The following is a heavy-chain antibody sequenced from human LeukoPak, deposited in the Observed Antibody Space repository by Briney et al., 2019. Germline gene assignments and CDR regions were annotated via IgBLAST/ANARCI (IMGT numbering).Heavy chain of an antibody. CDR3: ATVPAANYGMDV. Sequence: VASVKVSCKASGGTFSSYAISWVRQAPGQGLEWMGRIIPILGIANYAQKFQGRVTITADKSTSTAYMELSSLRSEDTAVYYCATVPAANYGMDVWGQGTTVTVSS. V-gene: IGHV1-69*04. CDR2: IIPILGIA. CDR1: GGTFSSYA. J-gene: IGHJ6*02. D-gene: IGHD2-2*01.